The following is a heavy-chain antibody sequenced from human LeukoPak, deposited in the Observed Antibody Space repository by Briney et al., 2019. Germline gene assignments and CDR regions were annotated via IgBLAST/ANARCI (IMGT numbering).Heavy chain of an antibody. CDR1: GGSISSYY. J-gene: IGHJ5*02. V-gene: IGHV4-59*01. CDR3: ARAVGDYVEVNWFDP. D-gene: IGHD4-17*01. CDR2: IYYSGST. Sequence: SETLSLTCTVSGGSISSYYWSWIRQPPGKGLEWIGYIYYSGSTNYNPSLKSRVTISVDTSKNQFSLKLSSVTAADTAVYYCARAVGDYVEVNWFDPWGQGTLVTVSS.